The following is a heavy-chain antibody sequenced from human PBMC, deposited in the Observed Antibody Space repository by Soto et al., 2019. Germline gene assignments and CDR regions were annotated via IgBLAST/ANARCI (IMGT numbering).Heavy chain of an antibody. D-gene: IGHD3-3*01. Sequence: PGGSLRLSCAASGFTFSDYYMSWIRQAPGKGLEWVSYISSSSSYTNYADSVKGRFTISRDNAKNSLYLQMNSLRAEDTAVYYCARDLQGDFWSGPMDVWGQGTTVTVSS. V-gene: IGHV3-11*06. CDR3: ARDLQGDFWSGPMDV. CDR1: GFTFSDYY. J-gene: IGHJ6*02. CDR2: ISSSSSYT.